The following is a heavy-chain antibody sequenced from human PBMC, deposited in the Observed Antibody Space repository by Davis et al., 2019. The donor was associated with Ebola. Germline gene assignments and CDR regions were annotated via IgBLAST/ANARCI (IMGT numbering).Heavy chain of an antibody. CDR1: GFTFSSYA. Sequence: PGGSLRLSCAASGFTFSSYAMHWVRQAPGKGLEWVSSISSSSSYIYYADSVKGRFTISRDNAKNSLYLQMNSLRAEDTAVYYCARDALYSSGWSYFDYWGQGTLVTVSS. CDR3: ARDALYSSGWSYFDY. V-gene: IGHV3-21*01. J-gene: IGHJ4*02. CDR2: ISSSSSYI. D-gene: IGHD6-19*01.